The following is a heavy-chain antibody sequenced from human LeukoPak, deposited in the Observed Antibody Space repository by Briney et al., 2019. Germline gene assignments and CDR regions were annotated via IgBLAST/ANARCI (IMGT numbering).Heavy chain of an antibody. D-gene: IGHD2-15*01. J-gene: IGHJ6*03. CDR3: ARDVVVVVGASRSNFYFYMDV. Sequence: VASVKVSCKASGGTFSSYAISWVRQAPGQGLEWMGRIIPIFGTANYAQKFQGRVTITTDESTSTAYMELSSLRSEDTAVYYCARDVVVVVGASRSNFYFYMDVWGKGTTVTVSS. CDR1: GGTFSSYA. V-gene: IGHV1-69*05. CDR2: IIPIFGTA.